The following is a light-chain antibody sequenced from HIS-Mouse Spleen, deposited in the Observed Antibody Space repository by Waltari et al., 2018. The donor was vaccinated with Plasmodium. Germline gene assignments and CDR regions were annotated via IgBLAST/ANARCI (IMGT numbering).Light chain of an antibody. CDR2: AAS. CDR3: QQSYSTPQLT. J-gene: IGKJ4*01. V-gene: IGKV1-39*01. CDR1: QSISSY. Sequence: IQMTPSPSSLSASVGDRVTIPCRASQSISSYLIWYQQKPGKAPKLLIYAASSLQSGVPSRFSGSGSGTDFTLTISSLQPEDFATYYCQQSYSTPQLTFGGGTKVEIK.